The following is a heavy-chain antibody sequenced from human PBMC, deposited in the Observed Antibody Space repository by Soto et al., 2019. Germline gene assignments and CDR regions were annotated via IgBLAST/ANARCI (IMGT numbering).Heavy chain of an antibody. D-gene: IGHD3-3*01. CDR3: ATRVKGDFDV. V-gene: IGHV1-46*03. Sequence: QVQLMQPGAEVMKPGASMTVSCKASGDTFSRHYVHWVRQAPGQGLEWMGRINPGNGDTTYSQEFQXXVXMXXDTSTNTVYMDLSSLRSDDTAVYYCATRVKGDFDVWGQGTTVVVS. CDR2: INPGNGDT. J-gene: IGHJ6*01. CDR1: GDTFSRHY.